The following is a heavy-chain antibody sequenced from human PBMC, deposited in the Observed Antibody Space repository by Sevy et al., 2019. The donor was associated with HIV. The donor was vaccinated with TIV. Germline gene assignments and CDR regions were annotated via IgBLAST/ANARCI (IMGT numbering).Heavy chain of an antibody. Sequence: ASVKVSCKASGYSFIGYYMHWVRQAPGQGLAWMGWINPNTGGTNYAQKFQGRVTMTRDTSISTAYLEVSRLRSDDTALYYCARDRTVAGGNFGYWGQGTLVTVSS. CDR2: INPNTGGT. CDR1: GYSFIGYY. D-gene: IGHD6-19*01. J-gene: IGHJ4*02. CDR3: ARDRTVAGGNFGY. V-gene: IGHV1-2*02.